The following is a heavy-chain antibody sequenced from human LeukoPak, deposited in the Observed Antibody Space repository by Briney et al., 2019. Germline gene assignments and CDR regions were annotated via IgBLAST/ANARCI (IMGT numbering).Heavy chain of an antibody. CDR3: ARVHIAAAGWYFDY. CDR2: ISSSGSTI. CDR1: GFTFSDYY. Sequence: GGSLRLSCAASGFTFSDYYMSWIRQAPGKGLEWVSYISSSGSTIYYADSVKGRFTISRDNAKNSLYLQMNGLRAEDTAVYYCARVHIAAAGWYFDYWGQGTLVTVSS. J-gene: IGHJ4*02. D-gene: IGHD6-13*01. V-gene: IGHV3-11*01.